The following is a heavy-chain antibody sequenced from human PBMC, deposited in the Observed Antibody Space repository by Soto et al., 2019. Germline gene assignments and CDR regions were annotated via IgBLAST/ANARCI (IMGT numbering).Heavy chain of an antibody. CDR1: GGTFSSYD. D-gene: IGHD2-2*01. V-gene: IGHV1-69*06. CDR2: IIPIFGTA. Sequence: GASVKVSCKASGGTFSSYDISWVRQAPGQGLEWMGGIIPIFGTANYAQKFQGRVTITADKSTSTAYMELSSLRSEDTAVYYCARVVPAPQFRYYGMDVWGQGTTVTVSS. J-gene: IGHJ6*02. CDR3: ARVVPAPQFRYYGMDV.